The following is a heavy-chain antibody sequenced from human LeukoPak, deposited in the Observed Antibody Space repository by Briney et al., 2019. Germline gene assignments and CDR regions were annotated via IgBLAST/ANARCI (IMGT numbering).Heavy chain of an antibody. Sequence: SVKVSCKASGGTFSSYAISWVRQAPGQGLEWMGGIIPIFGTANYAQKFQGRVTITADESTSTAYMDLSSLKSEDTAVYYCARSLIDYSGSYDAFDIWGQGTMVTVSS. CDR1: GGTFSSYA. J-gene: IGHJ3*02. D-gene: IGHD4-23*01. CDR3: ARSLIDYSGSYDAFDI. CDR2: IIPIFGTA. V-gene: IGHV1-69*13.